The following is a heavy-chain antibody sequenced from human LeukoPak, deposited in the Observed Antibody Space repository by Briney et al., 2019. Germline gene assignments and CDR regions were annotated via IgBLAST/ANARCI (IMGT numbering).Heavy chain of an antibody. Sequence: SETLSLTCAVYGGSFSGYYWSWLRQPPGKGLEWLGEINHSGSTNYNPSLKSRVTISVDTSKNQFSLKLSSVTAADTAVYYCARGLGYSYGPPYLYWGQGTLVTVSS. V-gene: IGHV4-34*01. J-gene: IGHJ4*02. CDR1: GGSFSGYY. CDR2: INHSGST. CDR3: ARGLGYSYGPPYLY. D-gene: IGHD5-18*01.